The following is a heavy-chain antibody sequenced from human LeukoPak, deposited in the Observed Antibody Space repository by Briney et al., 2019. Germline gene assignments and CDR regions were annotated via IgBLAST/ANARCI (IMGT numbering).Heavy chain of an antibody. D-gene: IGHD6-13*01. J-gene: IGHJ4*02. CDR1: GASINSYY. Sequence: PSETLSLTCSVSGASINSYYWNWIRQSPGKGLEWLGNIHYRGTTNYNPSLKSRVTISVDTSKNQFSLKLSSVTAADTAVYYCASWKQQLVLFDYWGQGTLVTVSS. CDR3: ASWKQQLVLFDY. V-gene: IGHV4-59*12. CDR2: IHYRGTT.